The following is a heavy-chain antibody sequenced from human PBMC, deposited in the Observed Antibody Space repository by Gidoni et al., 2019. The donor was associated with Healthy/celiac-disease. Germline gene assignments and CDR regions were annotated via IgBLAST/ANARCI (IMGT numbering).Heavy chain of an antibody. CDR3: AREATDLVLVVYSDY. CDR1: GFTFRSYS. Sequence: EVQLVESGGGRVKPGGSLRLSCEASGFTFRSYSMNWVRPAPGKGLACVSAISSSSSYISYADSVKVRFTISRDNAKNSLYLQMNSLRAEDTAVYYCAREATDLVLVVYSDYWGQGTLVTVSS. V-gene: IGHV3-21*01. CDR2: ISSSSSYI. J-gene: IGHJ4*02. D-gene: IGHD2-8*02.